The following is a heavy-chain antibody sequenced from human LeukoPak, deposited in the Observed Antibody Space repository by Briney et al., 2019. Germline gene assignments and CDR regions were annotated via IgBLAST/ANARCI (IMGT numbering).Heavy chain of an antibody. CDR2: IRTDGSST. Sequence: GGSLRLSCAASGFTFSNYWLHWVRQAPGEGLVWVSRIRTDGSSTDYADSVKGRFTISRDNAKNTLDLQMNSLRAEDTAVYYCVRTGYSSSRGEYWGPGTPVTVSS. V-gene: IGHV3-74*01. CDR3: VRTGYSSSRGEY. J-gene: IGHJ4*02. D-gene: IGHD6-13*01. CDR1: GFTFSNYW.